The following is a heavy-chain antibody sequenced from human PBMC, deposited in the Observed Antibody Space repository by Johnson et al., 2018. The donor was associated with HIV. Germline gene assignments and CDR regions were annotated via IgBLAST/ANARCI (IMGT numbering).Heavy chain of an antibody. Sequence: VQLVESGGGLVQPGGSLRLSCAASGFTFEDYGMSWVRKSPGKGLEWVSGINWNGDSTGYADSVKGRFTISRDNAKNTLYLQMNSLRAEDTAVYYCATLPGDIVVVPAAQPYDAFDIWGQGTMVTVSS. V-gene: IGHV3-20*04. CDR1: GFTFEDYG. J-gene: IGHJ3*02. CDR2: INWNGDST. D-gene: IGHD2-2*01. CDR3: ATLPGDIVVVPAAQPYDAFDI.